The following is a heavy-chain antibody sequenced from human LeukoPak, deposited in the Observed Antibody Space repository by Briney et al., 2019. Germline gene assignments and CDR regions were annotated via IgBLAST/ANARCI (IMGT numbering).Heavy chain of an antibody. J-gene: IGHJ4*02. CDR3: ARALYSMTTVTTEYWFDY. CDR1: GGSISSGGYY. D-gene: IGHD4-17*01. V-gene: IGHV4-30-4*08. CDR2: IYYSGST. Sequence: PSQTLSLTCTVSGGSISSGGYYWSWIRHHPGKGLEWIGYIYYSGSTYYNPSLQSRVIISVDTSKNQFSLKLTSVTAADTAVYYWARALYSMTTVTTEYWFDYWGQGTLVTVSS.